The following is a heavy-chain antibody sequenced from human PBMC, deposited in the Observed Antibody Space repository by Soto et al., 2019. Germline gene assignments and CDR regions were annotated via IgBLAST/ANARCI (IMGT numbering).Heavy chain of an antibody. J-gene: IGHJ6*02. CDR2: IHPGESDT. Sequence: PGETLKISCKSYGWSFSTYWIAWVRQMPGKGLEWMGSIHPGESDTRYSPSFQGQVTISADRSITTAYLQWSSLKASDTAMYYCARHEATSYHYYGMDVWGQGTTVNVSS. CDR1: GWSFSTYW. CDR3: ARHEATSYHYYGMDV. V-gene: IGHV5-51*01.